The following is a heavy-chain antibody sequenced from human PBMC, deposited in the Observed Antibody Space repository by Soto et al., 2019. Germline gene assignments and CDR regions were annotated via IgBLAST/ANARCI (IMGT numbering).Heavy chain of an antibody. J-gene: IGHJ4*02. D-gene: IGHD3-10*01. CDR3: ARDRYAYGSGGTIDY. V-gene: IGHV1-69*08. Sequence: QVQLVQSGAEVKKPGSSVKVSCKASGGTFSSYTVSWVRQAPGQGLEWMGRIVPILGVPNYAQRFQGRVTITADKGTNTAYMELSSLRSEDTAVYYCARDRYAYGSGGTIDYWGQGTLGTVSS. CDR2: IVPILGVP. CDR1: GGTFSSYT.